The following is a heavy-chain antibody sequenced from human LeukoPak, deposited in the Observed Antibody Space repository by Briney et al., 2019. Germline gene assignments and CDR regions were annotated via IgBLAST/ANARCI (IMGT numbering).Heavy chain of an antibody. D-gene: IGHD6-6*01. V-gene: IGHV3-30-3*01. CDR3: ARAGGPSGQLVN. J-gene: IGHJ4*02. CDR1: GFTFSSYA. Sequence: GGSLRLSCAASGFTFSSYAMHWVRQAPGKGLEWVAVISYDGSNKYYADSVKGRFTIFRDNSKNTLYLQMNSLRAEDTAVYYCARAGGPSGQLVNWGQGTLVTVSS. CDR2: ISYDGSNK.